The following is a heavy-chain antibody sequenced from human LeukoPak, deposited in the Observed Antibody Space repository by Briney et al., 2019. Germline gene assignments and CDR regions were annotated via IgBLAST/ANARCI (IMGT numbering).Heavy chain of an antibody. V-gene: IGHV3-21*05. Sequence: TGGSLRLSCAASGFTFSSYSMNWARQAPGKGLEWISYISSSSSPIYFADSVKGRFTISRDNAKNSLYLQLNSLRAEDTAVYYCARDQHRGYSYWEGPSFDYWGQGTLVTVSS. CDR3: ARDQHRGYSYWEGPSFDY. D-gene: IGHD5-18*01. CDR1: GFTFSSYS. CDR2: ISSSSSPI. J-gene: IGHJ4*02.